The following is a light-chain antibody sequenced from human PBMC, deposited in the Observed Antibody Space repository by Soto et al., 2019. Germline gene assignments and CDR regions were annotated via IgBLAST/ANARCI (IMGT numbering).Light chain of an antibody. CDR3: HQYAWSPLT. J-gene: IGKJ3*01. CDR2: GAS. Sequence: EIVLTQSPGTLSLSPGDRATLSCRASESVARNYLAWYQQKPGQAPRLLIYGASIRATGIPDRFSGSGSGTDFTLTISCLEPEDFAVYYCHQYAWSPLTFGPGTKVDI. V-gene: IGKV3-20*01. CDR1: ESVARNY.